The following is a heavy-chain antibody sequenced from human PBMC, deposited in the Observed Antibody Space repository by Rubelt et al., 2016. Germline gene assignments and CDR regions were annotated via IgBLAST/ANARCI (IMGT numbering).Heavy chain of an antibody. D-gene: IGHD5-18*01. CDR2: IYYSGST. CDR3: ARDRLGYSPPEN. V-gene: IGHV4-39*02. CDR1: GGSISSSSYY. J-gene: IGHJ4*02. Sequence: QLQLQESGPGLVKPSETLSLTCTVSGGSISSSSYYWGWIRQPPGKGLEWIGSIYYSGSTYSNPSLKSGVTISVDTSKNHFSLKLSSVTAADTAVYYCARDRLGYSPPENWGQGTLVTVSS.